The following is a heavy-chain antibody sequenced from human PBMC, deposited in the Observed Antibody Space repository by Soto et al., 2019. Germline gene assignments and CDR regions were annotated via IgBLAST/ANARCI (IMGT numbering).Heavy chain of an antibody. CDR3: ARGDATKIVVTTYYAMDV. Sequence: QVQLVQSGAEVKKPGSSVKVSCTASRGSLSNFGISWVRQAPGQGLEWMGAIIPVFGTPNYAQKFQDRVTINADESTTTVYMEARSLTSEDTAVYYCARGDATKIVVTTYYAMDVWGQGTTVTVSS. J-gene: IGHJ6*02. D-gene: IGHD3-22*01. V-gene: IGHV1-69*12. CDR1: RGSLSNFG. CDR2: IIPVFGTP.